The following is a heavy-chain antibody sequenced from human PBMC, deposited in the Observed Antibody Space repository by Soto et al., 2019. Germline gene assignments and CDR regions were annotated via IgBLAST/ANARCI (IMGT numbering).Heavy chain of an antibody. D-gene: IGHD3-9*01. CDR1: GYTFTSYA. V-gene: IGHV1-3*01. J-gene: IGHJ4*02. CDR3: ARVSLAYYDILTGYLTPFFDY. Sequence: ASVKVSCKASGYTFTSYAMHWVRQAPGQRLEWMGWINAGNGNTKYSQKFQGRVTITRDTSASTAYMELSSLRSEDTAVYYCARVSLAYYDILTGYLTPFFDYWGQGTLVTVSS. CDR2: INAGNGNT.